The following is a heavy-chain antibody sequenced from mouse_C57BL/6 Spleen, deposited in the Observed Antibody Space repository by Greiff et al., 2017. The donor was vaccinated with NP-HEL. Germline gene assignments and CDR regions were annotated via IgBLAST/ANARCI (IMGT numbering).Heavy chain of an antibody. Sequence: QVQLQQPGAELVKPGASVKLSCKASGYTFTSYWMHWVKQRPGRGLEWIGRIDPNSGGTKYNEKFKSKATLTVDTPSSTAYMQLSSLTSEDSEVYYCARSDYYGSSWRYFDVWGTGTTVTVSS. CDR1: GYTFTSYW. D-gene: IGHD1-1*01. J-gene: IGHJ1*03. CDR2: IDPNSGGT. V-gene: IGHV1-72*01. CDR3: ARSDYYGSSWRYFDV.